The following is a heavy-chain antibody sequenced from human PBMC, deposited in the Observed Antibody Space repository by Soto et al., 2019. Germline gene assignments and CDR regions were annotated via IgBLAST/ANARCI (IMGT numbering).Heavy chain of an antibody. D-gene: IGHD2-15*01. CDR1: GYTFTSYG. J-gene: IGHJ5*02. Sequence: GASVKVSCKASGYTFTSYGISWVRQAPGQGLEWMGWISAYNGNTNYAQKLQGRVTMTTDTSTSTAYMELRSLRSDDTAVYYCARSLDIVVVVAATKNWFDPWGQGTLVTVSP. CDR2: ISAYNGNT. V-gene: IGHV1-18*01. CDR3: ARSLDIVVVVAATKNWFDP.